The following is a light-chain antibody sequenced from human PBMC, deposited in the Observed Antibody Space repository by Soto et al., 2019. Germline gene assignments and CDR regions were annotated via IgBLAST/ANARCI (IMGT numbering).Light chain of an antibody. CDR3: QNYNTVPLT. CDR2: DAS. Sequence: DIQMTQSPSSLSASAGDRVTITCRASQGIGIYVAWFLQRPGQVPELLIYDASTLHSGVPFRLRGSGSGTDVTLTISSLQPEDVGTYYCQNYNTVPLTFGGGTKVEIK. J-gene: IGKJ4*01. CDR1: QGIGIY. V-gene: IGKV1-27*01.